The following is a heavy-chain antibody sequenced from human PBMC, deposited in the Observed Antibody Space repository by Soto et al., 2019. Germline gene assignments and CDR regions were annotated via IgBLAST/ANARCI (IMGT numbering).Heavy chain of an antibody. CDR3: ARMVDCSGETCLRRGWLDP. V-gene: IGHV5-51*01. D-gene: IGHD2-15*01. Sequence: GESLKISCKGSGYRFTNWWIGWVRQVPGKGLEWLGIINPRDSGSRYSPSFEGQATISVDKSISTAYLQWRSLAVSDTAMYYCARMVDCSGETCLRRGWLDPWGPGTLVTVTS. CDR1: GYRFTNWW. CDR2: INPRDSGS. J-gene: IGHJ5*02.